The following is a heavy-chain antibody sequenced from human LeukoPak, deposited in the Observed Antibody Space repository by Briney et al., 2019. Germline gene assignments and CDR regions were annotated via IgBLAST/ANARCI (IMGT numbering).Heavy chain of an antibody. J-gene: IGHJ3*02. Sequence: GGSLRLSCAASGFTFSSYWMHWVRQAPGKGLVWVSRINSDGINTSYADSVKGRFTISRDNSKNTLYLQMNSLRAEDTAVYYCARGAIFGVVITRSAFDIWGQGTMVTVSS. CDR2: INSDGINT. D-gene: IGHD3-3*01. CDR1: GFTFSSYW. V-gene: IGHV3-74*01. CDR3: ARGAIFGVVITRSAFDI.